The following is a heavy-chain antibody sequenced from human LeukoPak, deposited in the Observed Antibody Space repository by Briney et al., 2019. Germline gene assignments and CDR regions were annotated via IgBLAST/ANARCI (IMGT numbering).Heavy chain of an antibody. CDR1: GASISSYY. V-gene: IGHV4-59*01. CDR3: AKGDPFDP. CDR2: IYYSGNT. J-gene: IGHJ5*02. Sequence: TSETPSLTCTVSGASISSYYWSWIQQPPGKGLEWIGNIYYSGNTNYNPSLKNRVTISIDTSKNQFSLNLSSVTAADTAVYYCAKGDPFDPWGQGALVTVSS.